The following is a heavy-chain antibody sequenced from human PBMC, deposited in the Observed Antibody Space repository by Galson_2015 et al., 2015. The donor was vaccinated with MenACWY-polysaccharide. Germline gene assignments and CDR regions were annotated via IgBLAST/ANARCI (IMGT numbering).Heavy chain of an antibody. Sequence: SLRLSCAASGFTFSNYWMSWVRQAPGKGLEWVANIKQDGSEKYYVDSVKGRFTISRDNAKSSLYLRMNSLRAEDTAMYYCASQTWTGYFDYWGQGILVTVSS. J-gene: IGHJ4*02. D-gene: IGHD3-10*01. CDR2: IKQDGSEK. V-gene: IGHV3-7*03. CDR1: GFTFSNYW. CDR3: ASQTWTGYFDY.